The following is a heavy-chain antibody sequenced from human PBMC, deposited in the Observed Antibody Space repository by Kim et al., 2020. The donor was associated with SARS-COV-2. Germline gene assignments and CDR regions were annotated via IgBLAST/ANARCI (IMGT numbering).Heavy chain of an antibody. CDR3: ARVLGLLNYYYYGMDV. V-gene: IGHV1-69*04. Sequence: SVKVSCKASGGTFSSYAISWVRQAPGQGLEWMGRIIPILGIANYAQKFQGRVTITADKSTSTAYMELSSLRSEDTAVYYCARVLGLLNYYYYGMDVWGQ. CDR2: IIPILGIA. CDR1: GGTFSSYA. J-gene: IGHJ6*02. D-gene: IGHD3-3*02.